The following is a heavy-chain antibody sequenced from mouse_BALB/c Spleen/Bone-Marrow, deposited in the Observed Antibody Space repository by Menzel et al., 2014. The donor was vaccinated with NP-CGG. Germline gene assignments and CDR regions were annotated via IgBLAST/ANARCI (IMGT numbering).Heavy chain of an antibody. J-gene: IGHJ2*01. CDR3: ARYRLGTYFDY. V-gene: IGHV14-3*02. D-gene: IGHD2-14*01. CDR2: VDPANGNT. Sequence: VHVKQSGAELVKPGASVKLSCTASGFNIKDTYMHWVKQRPEQGLEWIGRVDPANGNTKYDPKFQGKATITADTSSNTAYLQLSSLTSEDTAVYYCARYRLGTYFDYWGQGTPLTVSS. CDR1: GFNIKDTY.